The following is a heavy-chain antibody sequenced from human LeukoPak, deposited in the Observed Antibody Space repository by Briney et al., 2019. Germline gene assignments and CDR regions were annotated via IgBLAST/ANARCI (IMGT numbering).Heavy chain of an antibody. CDR2: MNPNSGNT. CDR3: ARGLHSGWYRYYYYSMDV. CDR1: GYTFTSYD. D-gene: IGHD6-19*01. V-gene: IGHV1-8*01. Sequence: ASVKVSCKASGYTFTSYDINWVRQATGQGLEWMGWMNPNSGNTGYAQKFQGRVTMTRNTSISTAYMELSSLRSEDTAVYYCARGLHSGWYRYYYYSMDVWGQGTTVTVSS. J-gene: IGHJ6*02.